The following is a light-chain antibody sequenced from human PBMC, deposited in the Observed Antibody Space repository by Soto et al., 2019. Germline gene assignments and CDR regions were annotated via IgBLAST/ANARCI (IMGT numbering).Light chain of an antibody. Sequence: QSALTQPRSVSGSPGQSVTISCTGTSSDVGAYNYVSWYQHHPGKAPKVMIYDVSERPSGVPDRFSGSKSDNKASLTISGLQAEDEADYYCCSYAGSYSWVFGGGTKLPS. CDR2: DVS. CDR1: SSDVGAYNY. J-gene: IGLJ3*02. CDR3: CSYAGSYSWV. V-gene: IGLV2-11*01.